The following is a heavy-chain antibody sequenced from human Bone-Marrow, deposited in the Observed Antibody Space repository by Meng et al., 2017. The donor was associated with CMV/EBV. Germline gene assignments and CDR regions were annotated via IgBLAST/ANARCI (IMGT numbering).Heavy chain of an antibody. V-gene: IGHV3-48*04. J-gene: IGHJ4*02. D-gene: IGHD2-2*01. CDR3: ATQVKVPAAPWY. Sequence: GESLKISCAASGFTFSSYSMNWVRQAPGKGLEWVSGISWNSGSIGYADSVKGRFTISRDNAKNSLYLQMKSLRAEDTAVYYCATQVKVPAAPWYWGQGTLVTSPQ. CDR2: ISWNSGSI. CDR1: GFTFSSYS.